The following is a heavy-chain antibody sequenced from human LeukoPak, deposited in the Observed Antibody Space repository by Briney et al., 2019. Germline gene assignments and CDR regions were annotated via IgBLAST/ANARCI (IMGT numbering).Heavy chain of an antibody. J-gene: IGHJ5*02. D-gene: IGHD3-10*01. V-gene: IGHV1-46*01. Sequence: ASVKVSCKASAYTFSSYLIRWVRQAPGQGLEWMGIIDPSGGSTAYAQKFQGRVTMTRDTSTSTVYMELSSLRSEDTAVYYCARDLGLRGVTNWFDPWGQGTLVTVSS. CDR1: AYTFSSYL. CDR2: IDPSGGST. CDR3: ARDLGLRGVTNWFDP.